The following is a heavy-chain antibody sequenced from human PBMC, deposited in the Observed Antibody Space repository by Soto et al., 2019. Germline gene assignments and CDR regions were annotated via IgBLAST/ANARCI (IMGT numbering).Heavy chain of an antibody. CDR3: VKEGGTIYFDH. Sequence: VQLVQSGGVVVQPGGSLRLSCAASGFNFDYYTMHWVRQTPGKGLEWVCLINWDGTTTYYAESMRGRFTVSRDNRRNTHYLQMYRLRPDDRALYYCVKEGGTIYFDHWGQGALVTVSS. D-gene: IGHD3-16*01. CDR2: INWDGTTT. V-gene: IGHV3-43*01. J-gene: IGHJ4*02. CDR1: GFNFDYYT.